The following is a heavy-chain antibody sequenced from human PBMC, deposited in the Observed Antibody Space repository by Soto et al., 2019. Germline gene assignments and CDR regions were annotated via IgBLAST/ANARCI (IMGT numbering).Heavy chain of an antibody. Sequence: QVQLVQSGAEVKKPGSSVKVSCKASGGTFSSYTISWVRQAPGQGLEWMGRIIPILGIANYAQKFQGRVTITADKSTSTAYMELSSLRSEDTAVYYCARDHSCSRDLAHKTSYYYGMDVWGQGTTVTVSS. CDR3: ARDHSCSRDLAHKTSYYYGMDV. V-gene: IGHV1-69*08. CDR1: GGTFSSYT. J-gene: IGHJ6*02. CDR2: IIPILGIA. D-gene: IGHD6-13*01.